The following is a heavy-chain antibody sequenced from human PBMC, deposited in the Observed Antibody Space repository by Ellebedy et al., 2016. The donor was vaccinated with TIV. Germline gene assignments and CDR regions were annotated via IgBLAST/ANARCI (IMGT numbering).Heavy chain of an antibody. D-gene: IGHD6-13*01. J-gene: IGHJ5*02. CDR3: ARRLNLIAATNWFDP. CDR2: IYYSGST. Sequence: MPSETLSLTCTVSGGSISSYYWSWIRQPPGKGLEWIGYIYYSGSTYYNPSLKSRVTISVDTSKNQFSLNLSSVTAADTAVYSCARRLNLIAATNWFDPWGQGTLVTVSS. V-gene: IGHV4-59*04. CDR1: GGSISSYY.